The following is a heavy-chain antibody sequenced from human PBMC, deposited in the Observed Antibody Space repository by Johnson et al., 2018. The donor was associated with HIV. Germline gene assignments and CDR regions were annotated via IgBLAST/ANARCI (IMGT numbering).Heavy chain of an antibody. CDR1: GFIFSSYG. V-gene: IGHV3-NL1*01. CDR2: IYSGGST. D-gene: IGHD3-22*01. J-gene: IGHJ3*02. CDR3: ASKIVVVPGGVGTFDI. Sequence: VEPGRSLRLSCAASGFIFSSYGMHWVRQAPGKGLEWVAVIYSGGSTYYADSVKGRFTVSRDNSKNTLYLQMNSLRAEDTAVYYCASKIVVVPGGVGTFDIWGQGTMVTVSS.